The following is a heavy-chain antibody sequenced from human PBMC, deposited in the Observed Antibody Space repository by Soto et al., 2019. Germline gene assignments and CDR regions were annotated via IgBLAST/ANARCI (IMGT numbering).Heavy chain of an antibody. CDR1: GGTFSSYA. CDR3: ARDRRITILGVVRGHFIYYGLDV. Sequence: RASVKVSCEASGGTFSSYAISWVRQAPGQGLEWMGGIIPIFGTANYAQKFQGRVTITADESTSTAYIELSSLRSVDTAVYNCARDRRITILGVVRGHFIYYGLDVWGQGTTVTVSS. V-gene: IGHV1-69*13. CDR2: IIPIFGTA. D-gene: IGHD3-3*01. J-gene: IGHJ6*01.